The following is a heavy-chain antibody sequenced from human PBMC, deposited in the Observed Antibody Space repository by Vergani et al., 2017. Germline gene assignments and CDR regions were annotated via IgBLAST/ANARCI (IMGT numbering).Heavy chain of an antibody. CDR3: AKTGDKALYYYYYYMDV. D-gene: IGHD1-26*01. CDR1: GFTFSSYS. J-gene: IGHJ6*03. Sequence: VQLVESGGGLVKPGGSLRLSCAASGFTFSSYSMNWVRQAPGQGLEWVSSISSRSSYIYYADSVKGRFTISRDNTKNSLYLQMDSLRAEDTAVYYCAKTGDKALYYYYYYMDVWGKGTTVTVSS. CDR2: ISSRSSYI. V-gene: IGHV3-21*01.